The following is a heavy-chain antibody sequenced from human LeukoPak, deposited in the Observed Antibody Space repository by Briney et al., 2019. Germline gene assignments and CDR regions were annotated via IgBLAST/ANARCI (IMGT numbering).Heavy chain of an antibody. Sequence: RPSETLSFTGAGYGVSFSGHYWRWIRQHPGRGLEWIGEIRHGGSTNYNPSLKSRVTISGDTSKNQFSLKLSSVTAADTAVYYCARDGVDVPCSGGSCYRRWFDPWGQGTLVTVSS. D-gene: IGHD2-15*01. J-gene: IGHJ5*02. CDR1: GVSFSGHY. CDR2: IRHGGST. V-gene: IGHV4-34*01. CDR3: ARDGVDVPCSGGSCYRRWFDP.